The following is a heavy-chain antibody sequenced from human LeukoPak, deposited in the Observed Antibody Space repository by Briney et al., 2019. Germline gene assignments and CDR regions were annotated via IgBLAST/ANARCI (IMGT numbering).Heavy chain of an antibody. V-gene: IGHV1-46*01. CDR1: GGTFSSYA. J-gene: IGHJ4*02. CDR2: INPSGGST. D-gene: IGHD1-26*01. CDR3: ARDLGNSGSYYFDY. Sequence: GASVKVSCKASGGTFSSYAISWVRQAPGQGLEWMGIINPSGGSTSYAQKFQGRVTMTRDTSTSTVYMELSSLRSEDTAVYYCARDLGNSGSYYFDYWGQGTLVTVSS.